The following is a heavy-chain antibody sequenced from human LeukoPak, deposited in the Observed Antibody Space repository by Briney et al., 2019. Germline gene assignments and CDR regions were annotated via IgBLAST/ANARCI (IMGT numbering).Heavy chain of an antibody. D-gene: IGHD5-18*01. Sequence: SETLSLTCTVSGGSISSYYWSWIRQPPGKGLEWIGYIHYSGSTNYNPSLKSRVTVSLDTSKNQFSLKLSSVTAADTAVYYCARVLGYSYGYPFDYWGQGTLVTVSS. CDR1: GGSISSYY. CDR3: ARVLGYSYGYPFDY. CDR2: IHYSGST. J-gene: IGHJ4*02. V-gene: IGHV4-59*01.